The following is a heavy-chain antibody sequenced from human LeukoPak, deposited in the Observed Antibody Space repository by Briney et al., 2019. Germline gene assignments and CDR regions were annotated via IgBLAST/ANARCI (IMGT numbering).Heavy chain of an antibody. CDR3: ARDSKYDSTGHAP. V-gene: IGHV4-34*01. J-gene: IGHJ5*02. Sequence: SETLSLTCAVYGGSFSGYYWSWIRQPPGKGLEWIGEINHSGSTNYNPSLKSRVTISVDTSNNQFSLKLNSVTAADTAMYYCARDSKYDSTGHAPWGLGTLVTVSS. CDR1: GGSFSGYY. CDR2: INHSGST. D-gene: IGHD3-22*01.